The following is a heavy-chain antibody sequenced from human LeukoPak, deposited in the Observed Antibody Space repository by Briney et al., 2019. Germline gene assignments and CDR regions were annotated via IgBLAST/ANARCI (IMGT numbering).Heavy chain of an antibody. J-gene: IGHJ4*02. D-gene: IGHD2-21*02. CDR1: GYTFTSYA. CDR2: INTGNGNT. Sequence: GASVKVSCKASGYTFTSYAMHWVRLAPGQRLECMGWINTGNGNTKYSQKFQGRVTITRDTSASTAYMDLSSLRSEVTAVYYCARNTETAIPLPYYFDYWGQGTLVTVSS. V-gene: IGHV1-3*04. CDR3: ARNTETAIPLPYYFDY.